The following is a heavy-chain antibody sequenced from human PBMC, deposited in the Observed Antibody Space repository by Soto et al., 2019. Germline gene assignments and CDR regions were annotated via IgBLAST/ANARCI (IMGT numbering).Heavy chain of an antibody. CDR3: ATRYSYVHF. D-gene: IGHD5-18*01. CDR1: GYAFTGYY. V-gene: IGHV1-2*02. J-gene: IGHJ4*02. Sequence: ASVKVSCNSSGYAFTGYYSHWVRQAPGQGLGWMGWINPNSGDKNYEQKFQGRVTMTRDTSFSTAYMELSSLRSDDTAVYYCATRYSYVHFWGQGTLVTVSS. CDR2: INPNSGDK.